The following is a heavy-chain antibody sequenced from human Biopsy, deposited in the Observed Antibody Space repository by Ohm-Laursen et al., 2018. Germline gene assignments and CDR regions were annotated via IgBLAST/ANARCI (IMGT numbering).Heavy chain of an antibody. Sequence: SVKVSCKVSGYTLTALSMHWVRQAPGRGLEWMGGFAPENGKTIYAQEFQGRITMTEDTSTDTAYMEVWRLRSDDTAVYYCAADINVWNVNYWGQGTQVIVSS. CDR2: FAPENGKT. V-gene: IGHV1-24*01. J-gene: IGHJ4*02. CDR1: GYTLTALS. CDR3: AADINVWNVNY. D-gene: IGHD1-1*01.